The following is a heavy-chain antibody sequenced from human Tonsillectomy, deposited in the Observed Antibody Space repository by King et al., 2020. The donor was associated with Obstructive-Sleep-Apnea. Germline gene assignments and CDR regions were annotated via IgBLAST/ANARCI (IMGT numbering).Heavy chain of an antibody. CDR1: GFTFNTYG. CDR2: IWCDGSNK. CDR3: ARGSGSYRKRGMDV. V-gene: IGHV3-33*01. Sequence: VQLVESGGGVVQPGRSLRLSLAASGFTFNTYGMHWVRQAPGKGLEWVAGIWCDGSNKYYADSVKDRLTISRDNSKNTLYLQMNSLRADDTALYYCARGSGSYRKRGMDVWGQGTTVTVSS. D-gene: IGHD3-10*01. J-gene: IGHJ6*02.